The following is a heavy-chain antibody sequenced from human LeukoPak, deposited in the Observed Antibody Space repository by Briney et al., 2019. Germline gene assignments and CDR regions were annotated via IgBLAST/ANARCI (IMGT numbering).Heavy chain of an antibody. J-gene: IGHJ4*02. D-gene: IGHD5-24*01. Sequence: PGGSLRLSCAASGFTFSNYAMSWVRQAPGKGLEWVSSINGRGGSTYYADSVKGRFTISRDNSKNTLYLQMNSLRAEDTAVYYCARAGREADYWGQGTLVTVSS. CDR2: INGRGGST. CDR1: GFTFSNYA. V-gene: IGHV3-23*01. CDR3: ARAGREADY.